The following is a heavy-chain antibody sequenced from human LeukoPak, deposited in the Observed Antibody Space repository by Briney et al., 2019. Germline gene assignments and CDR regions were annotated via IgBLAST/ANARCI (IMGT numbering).Heavy chain of an antibody. Sequence: GGSLRLSCAASGFTFSSYAMNWVRQAPGKGLEWVSYTSSSGSTIYYADSVKGRFTISRDNAKNSLYLQMNSLRAEDTAVYYCAREVVVPAAKYDYWGQGTLVTVSS. D-gene: IGHD2-2*01. CDR2: TSSSGSTI. CDR3: AREVVVPAAKYDY. J-gene: IGHJ4*02. V-gene: IGHV3-48*03. CDR1: GFTFSSYA.